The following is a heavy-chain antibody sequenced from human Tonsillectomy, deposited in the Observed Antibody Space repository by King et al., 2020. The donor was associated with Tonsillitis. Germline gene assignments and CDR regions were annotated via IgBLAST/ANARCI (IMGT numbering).Heavy chain of an antibody. V-gene: IGHV3-9*01. CDR1: GFTFDDYA. J-gene: IGHJ4*02. CDR3: AKDIGGVEDFWSGPDY. CDR2: ISWNSGSI. D-gene: IGHD3-3*01. Sequence: VQLVESGGGLVQPGRSLRLSCAASGFTFDDYAMHWVRQAPGKGLEWVSGISWNSGSIGYADSVKGRFTISRDNAKNSLYLQMNSLRAEDTALYYCAKDIGGVEDFWSGPDYWGQGALVTVSS.